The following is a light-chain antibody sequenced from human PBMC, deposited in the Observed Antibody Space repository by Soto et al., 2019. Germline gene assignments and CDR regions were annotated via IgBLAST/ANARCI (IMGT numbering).Light chain of an antibody. CDR2: AAS. J-gene: IGKJ1*01. V-gene: IGKV1-9*01. CDR1: QGISSY. CDR3: QNYNSDPKT. Sequence: DIQLTQSPSFLSASVGDRVTITCRAIQGISSYLAWYLQKPGKAPKLLIYAASTLQSGVPSRFSGSGSGTDFTLTISSLQPEDVATYYCQNYNSDPKTFGQGTKVDIK.